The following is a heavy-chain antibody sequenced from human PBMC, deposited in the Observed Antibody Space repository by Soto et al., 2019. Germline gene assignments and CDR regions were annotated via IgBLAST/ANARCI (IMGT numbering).Heavy chain of an antibody. CDR3: ARSKDLAYCGGDCYSTFDY. CDR1: GGSISSYY. Sequence: SETLSLTCTVSGGSISSYYWSWIRQPPGKGLEWIGYIYYSGSTNYNPSLKSRVTISVDTSKNQFSLKLSSVTAADTAVYYCARSKDLAYCGGDCYSTFDYWGQGTLVTVSS. CDR2: IYYSGST. V-gene: IGHV4-59*01. J-gene: IGHJ4*02. D-gene: IGHD2-21*02.